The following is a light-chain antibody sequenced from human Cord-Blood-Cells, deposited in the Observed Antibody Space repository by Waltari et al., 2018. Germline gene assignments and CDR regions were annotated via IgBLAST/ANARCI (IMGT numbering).Light chain of an antibody. J-gene: IGLJ3*02. CDR1: SNIVGNQG. Sequence: QAGLTQPPSVSKGLRQTATLTCTGNSNIVGNQGAAWLQQHQGHPPKLLPYRNNNRPSGISERFSASRSGNTASLTITGLQPEDEADYYCSALDSSLSARVFGGGTKLTVL. V-gene: IGLV10-54*02. CDR3: SALDSSLSARV. CDR2: RNN.